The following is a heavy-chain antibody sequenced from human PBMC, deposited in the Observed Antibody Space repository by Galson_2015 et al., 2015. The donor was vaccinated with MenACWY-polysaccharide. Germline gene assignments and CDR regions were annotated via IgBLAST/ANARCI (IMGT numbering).Heavy chain of an antibody. CDR3: AKDSTDFRSFAARCDH. V-gene: IGHV3-23*01. D-gene: IGHD3-3*01. CDR2: IRSSGTNT. CDR1: GFTFSSYA. J-gene: IGHJ5*02. Sequence: SLRLSCAASGFTFSSYAMSWVRQAPGKGLEWVSAIRSSGTNTYYADSVKGRFTISRDNSKNTLYLQMNSLRAEDTAVYYCAKDSTDFRSFAARCDHWGQGTLVTVSS.